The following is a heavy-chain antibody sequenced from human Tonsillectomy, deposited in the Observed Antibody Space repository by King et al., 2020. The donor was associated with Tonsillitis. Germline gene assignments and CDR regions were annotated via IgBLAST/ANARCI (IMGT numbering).Heavy chain of an antibody. CDR1: GFTFSCYW. CDR2: IISDGSGT. D-gene: IGHD3-16*01. CDR3: ARFMTTPY. V-gene: IGHV3-74*01. Sequence: VQLVESGGGLVQPGVSLRLSFAASGFTFSCYWMHWVRHAPGKGLVCVSRIISDGSGTSYADAVKGRFTISRDHAKNTLYLQMNSLRAEDTAVYYCARFMTTPYWGQGTLVTVSS. J-gene: IGHJ4*02.